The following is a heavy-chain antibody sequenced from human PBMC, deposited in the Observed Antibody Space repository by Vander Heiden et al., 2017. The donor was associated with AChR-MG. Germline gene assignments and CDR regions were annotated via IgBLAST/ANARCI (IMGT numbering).Heavy chain of an antibody. Sequence: QVQLVESGGGVVQPGRSLRLSCAASGFKFRTYAMNWVRQAPGKGLEWLAQISYDGTQQFYADAVKGRFTISRDNSRDILNLHMNSLRPEDTALYYCVTRGYFDGRGHVDAYWGQGTLVTVSS. V-gene: IGHV3-30-3*02. CDR1: GFKFRTYA. D-gene: IGHD3-22*01. CDR3: VTRGYFDGRGHVDAY. J-gene: IGHJ4*02. CDR2: ISYDGTQQ.